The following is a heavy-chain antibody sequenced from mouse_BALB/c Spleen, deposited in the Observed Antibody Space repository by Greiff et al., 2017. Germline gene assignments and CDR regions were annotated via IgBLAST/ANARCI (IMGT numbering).Heavy chain of an antibody. J-gene: IGHJ4*01. CDR3: ARSQGGTRYYYAMDY. CDR2: ISSGSSTI. V-gene: IGHV5-17*02. CDR1: GFTFSSFG. D-gene: IGHD4-1*01. Sequence: DVQLVESGAGLVQPGGSRKLSCAASGFTFSSFGMHWVRQAPEKGLEWVAYISSGSSTIYYADKMKGRYTISRDNPKNTLFLQMTSLRSEDTAMYYYARSQGGTRYYYAMDYWGQGTTVTVSS.